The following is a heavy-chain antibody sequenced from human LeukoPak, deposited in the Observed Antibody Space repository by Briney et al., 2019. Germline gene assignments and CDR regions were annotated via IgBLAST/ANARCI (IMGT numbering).Heavy chain of an antibody. V-gene: IGHV4-34*01. J-gene: IGHJ5*02. D-gene: IGHD6-19*01. Sequence: SETLSLTCAVYGGSFSGYYWSWIRQPPGKGLEWIGEINHSGSTNYNPSLKSRVTISVDTSKNQFSLKLSSVTAADTAVYYCARSRGIAVAARRNNWFDPWGQGTLVAVSS. CDR2: INHSGST. CDR3: ARSRGIAVAARRNNWFDP. CDR1: GGSFSGYY.